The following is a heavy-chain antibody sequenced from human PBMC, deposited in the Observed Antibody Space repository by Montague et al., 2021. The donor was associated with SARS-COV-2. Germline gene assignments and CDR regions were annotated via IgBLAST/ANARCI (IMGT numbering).Heavy chain of an antibody. V-gene: IGHV6-1*01. D-gene: IGHD6-19*01. CDR3: ARGADRYYFYGMDV. CDR1: GDSDSSNSAA. Sequence: CAISGDSDSSNSAAWNWIRQSPSRGLEWLGRTYYRSKWYNEYAVSVNSRITINPDTSKNQFSLQVNSVTPEDTAVYYCARGADRYYFYGMDVWGQGTLVTVSS. J-gene: IGHJ6*02. CDR2: TYYRSKWYN.